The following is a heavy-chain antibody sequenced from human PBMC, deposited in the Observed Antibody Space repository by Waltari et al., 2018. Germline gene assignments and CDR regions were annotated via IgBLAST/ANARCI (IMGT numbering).Heavy chain of an antibody. V-gene: IGHV3-30*02. CDR2: IWLDGSDK. Sequence: QVNLVESGGGVVQPGGSLRLSCPPSGFPFRHFGMHWVRQAPGKGLEWVALIWLDGSDKFYADSVRGRFTISRDNSARTLYLDMDSLRLDDTAMYYCAKDAFGNTYLDFWGQGTLVTVSS. CDR3: AKDAFGNTYLDF. CDR1: GFPFRHFG. D-gene: IGHD2-2*02. J-gene: IGHJ4*02.